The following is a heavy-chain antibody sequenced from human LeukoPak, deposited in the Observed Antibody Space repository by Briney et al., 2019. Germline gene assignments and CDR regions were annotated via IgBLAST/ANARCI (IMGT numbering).Heavy chain of an antibody. CDR1: GYSFTSYW. V-gene: IGHV5-10-1*01. CDR3: ARHQTPGNVYYLNTEGFRFDS. Sequence: HGESLRISCKGSGYSFTSYWISWVRQMPGKGLEWMGRIDPSDSYTNYSPSFQGHVTVSADKSITTAHLHWSSLQASDTAIYYCARHQTPGNVYYLNTEGFRFDSWGQGTLVTVSS. CDR2: IDPSDSYT. D-gene: IGHD1-26*01. J-gene: IGHJ4*02.